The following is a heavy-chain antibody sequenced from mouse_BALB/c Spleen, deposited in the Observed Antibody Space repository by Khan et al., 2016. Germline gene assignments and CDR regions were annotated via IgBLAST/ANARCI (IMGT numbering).Heavy chain of an antibody. D-gene: IGHD1-1*01. CDR1: GYTFTEYT. V-gene: IGHV1-18*01. J-gene: IGHJ2*01. CDR2: INPNNGGT. CDR3: AMDWMTTVYFDY. Sequence: VQLQQSGPELVKPGASVKISCKTSGYTFTEYTMNWVKQSHGKSLEWIGGINPNNGGTSYNQKLKGKATLTVDKSSSTAYMELRSLTSDDSAVYYCAMDWMTTVYFDYWDRSTTLTVSS.